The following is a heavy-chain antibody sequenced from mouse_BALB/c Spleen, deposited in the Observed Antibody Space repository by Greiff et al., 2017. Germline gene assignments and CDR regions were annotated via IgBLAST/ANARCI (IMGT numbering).Heavy chain of an antibody. CDR1: GFTFSSFG. CDR3: ARGNYGAMDY. J-gene: IGHJ4*01. D-gene: IGHD2-1*01. Sequence: EVQVVESGGGLVQPGGSRKLSCAASGFTFSSFGMHWVRQAPEKGLEWVAYISSGSSTIYYADTVKGRFTISRDNPKNTLFLQMTSLRSEDTAMYYCARGNYGAMDYWGQGTSVTVSS. CDR2: ISSGSSTI. V-gene: IGHV5-17*02.